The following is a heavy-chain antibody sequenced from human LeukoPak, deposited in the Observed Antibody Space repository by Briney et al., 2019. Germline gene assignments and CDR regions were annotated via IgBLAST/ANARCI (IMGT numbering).Heavy chain of an antibody. J-gene: IGHJ4*02. CDR2: ISYSGST. V-gene: IGHV4-59*01. CDR3: ARAGSYSGYDWGAYYFDY. CDR1: GGSISTYY. Sequence: SETLSLTCTVSGGSISTYYWTWIRQPPGKGLEWIGYISYSGSTNYNPSLKSRVTISVDTSKNQFSLKLSSVTAADTAVCYCARAGSYSGYDWGAYYFDYWGQGTLVTVSS. D-gene: IGHD5-12*01.